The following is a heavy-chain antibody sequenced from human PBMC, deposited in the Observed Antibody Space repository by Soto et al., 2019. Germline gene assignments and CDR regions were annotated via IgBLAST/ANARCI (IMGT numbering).Heavy chain of an antibody. CDR2: ISFDGGKK. CDR1: GFTFSSYA. D-gene: IGHD3-10*01. CDR3: ARDRYGAGSHPDY. J-gene: IGHJ4*02. V-gene: IGHV3-30*03. Sequence: GGSLRLSCAASGFTFSSYAMHWVRQAPGNGLEWVATISFDGGKKHFADSVKGQFTITRDNSKNTLDLYMNSLRPDDTALYYCARDRYGAGSHPDYWGQGALVTVSS.